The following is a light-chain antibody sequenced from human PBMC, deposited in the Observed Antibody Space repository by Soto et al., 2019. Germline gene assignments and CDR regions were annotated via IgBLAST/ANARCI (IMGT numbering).Light chain of an antibody. V-gene: IGLV3-21*02. CDR2: DDS. Sequence: SYDLTQPPSVSVAPGQTARITCGGNNIGGKSVHWYQQKPGQAPVLVVYDDSDRPSGIPERFSGSNSVNTATLTISRVAAGDEADYYCQVWESGRGVFGTGTRSPS. J-gene: IGLJ1*01. CDR3: QVWESGRGV. CDR1: NIGGKS.